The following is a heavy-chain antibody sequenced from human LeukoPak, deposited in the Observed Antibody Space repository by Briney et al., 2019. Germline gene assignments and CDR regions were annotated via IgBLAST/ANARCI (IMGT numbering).Heavy chain of an antibody. V-gene: IGHV4-59*08. CDR3: ARHALQEMATTLDY. CDR2: IYYSGST. CDR1: GGSISSYY. Sequence: SETLSLTCTVSGGSISSYYWSWIRQPPGKGLEWIGYIYYSGSTNYNPSLKSRVTISVDTSKNQFSLKPSSVTAADTAVYYCARHALQEMATTLDYWGQGTLVTVSS. D-gene: IGHD1-1*01. J-gene: IGHJ4*02.